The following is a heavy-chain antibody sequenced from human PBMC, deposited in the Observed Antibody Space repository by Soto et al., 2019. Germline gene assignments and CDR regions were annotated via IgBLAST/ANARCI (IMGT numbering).Heavy chain of an antibody. V-gene: IGHV4-34*01. J-gene: IGHJ6*04. D-gene: IGHD3-10*01. CDR1: GGSFSGYY. Sequence: SETLSLTCAVYGGSFSGYYWSWIRQPPGKGLEWIGEINHSGSTNYNPSLKSRVTISVDTSKNQFSLKLSSVTAADTAVYYCARRNYYGSGSYPPHAMDVWGKGTTVTAPQ. CDR2: INHSGST. CDR3: ARRNYYGSGSYPPHAMDV.